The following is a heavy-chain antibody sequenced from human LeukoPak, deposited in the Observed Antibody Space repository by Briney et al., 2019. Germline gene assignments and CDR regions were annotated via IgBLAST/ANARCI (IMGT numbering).Heavy chain of an antibody. D-gene: IGHD1-26*01. CDR3: ASLIYSGSYGGAFDI. J-gene: IGHJ3*02. Sequence: PSGTLSLTCAVSGGSISSSNWWSWVRQPPGKGLEWIGEIYHSGSTNYNPSFKSRVTISVDKSKNQFSLKLSSVTAADTAVYYCASLIYSGSYGGAFDIWGQGTMVTVSS. CDR1: GGSISSSNW. V-gene: IGHV4-4*02. CDR2: IYHSGST.